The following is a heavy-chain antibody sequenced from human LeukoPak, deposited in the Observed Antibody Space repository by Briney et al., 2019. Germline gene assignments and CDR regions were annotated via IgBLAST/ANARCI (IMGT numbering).Heavy chain of an antibody. CDR1: GFTFSSNG. CDR2: IWYDGHNK. D-gene: IGHD6-13*01. J-gene: IGHJ4*02. Sequence: GGSLRLSCAASGFTFSSNGMHWVRQAPGKGLEWVAVIWYDGHNKYYADSVKGRFTISRENSKNTLYLQMNSLRAEDTAVYYCARDIAAAGNYFDYWGQGTLVTVSS. V-gene: IGHV3-33*01. CDR3: ARDIAAAGNYFDY.